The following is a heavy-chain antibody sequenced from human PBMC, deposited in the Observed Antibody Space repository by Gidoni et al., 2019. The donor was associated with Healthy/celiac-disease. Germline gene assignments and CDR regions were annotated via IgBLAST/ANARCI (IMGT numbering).Heavy chain of an antibody. J-gene: IGHJ4*02. D-gene: IGHD3-3*01. Sequence: EVQLLESGGGLVQPGGSLRLSCAASGFTFSGYAMSWVRQAPGKGLEWVSAISGSGGSTYYADSVKGRFTISRDNSKNTLYLQMNSLRAEDTAVYYCAKDLYGGLEIFGVVRGTDYWGQGTLVPVSS. CDR2: ISGSGGST. CDR1: GFTFSGYA. CDR3: AKDLYGGLEIFGVVRGTDY. V-gene: IGHV3-23*01.